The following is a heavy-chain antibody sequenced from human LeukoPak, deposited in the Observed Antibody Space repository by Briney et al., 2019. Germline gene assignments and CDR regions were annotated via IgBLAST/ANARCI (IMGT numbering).Heavy chain of an antibody. D-gene: IGHD3-22*01. CDR1: GGSIRSSYYY. CDR2: IYDSGST. V-gene: IGHV4-39*07. CDR3: ASIDSSGYY. Sequence: SETLSLTCTVSGGSIRSSYYYWGWIRQLPGKGLEWIGSIYDSGSTYYNPSLKSRVTISVDTSKNQFSLKLSSVTAADTAVYYCASIDSSGYYWGQGTLVTVSS. J-gene: IGHJ4*02.